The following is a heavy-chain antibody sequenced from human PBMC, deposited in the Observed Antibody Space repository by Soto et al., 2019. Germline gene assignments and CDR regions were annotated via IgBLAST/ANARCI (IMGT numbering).Heavy chain of an antibody. CDR1: GFTFSNAW. D-gene: IGHD6-19*01. CDR2: IKSKTDGGTT. V-gene: IGHV3-15*01. CDR3: TTAQRGWYGDEYFQH. Sequence: LRISCAASGFTFSNAWMSWVRQAPGKGLEWVGRIKSKTDGGTTDYAAPVKGRFTISRDDSKNTLYLQVNSLKTEDTAVYYCTTAQRGWYGDEYFQHWGQGTLVTVSS. J-gene: IGHJ1*01.